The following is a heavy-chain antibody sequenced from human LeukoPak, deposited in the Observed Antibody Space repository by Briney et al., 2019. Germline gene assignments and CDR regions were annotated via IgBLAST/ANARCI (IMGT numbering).Heavy chain of an antibody. J-gene: IGHJ3*02. CDR2: TWYDGSKK. V-gene: IGHV3-30*02. Sequence: GGSLRLSCGALGFTLSSYGMHWVRRAPGKGWEWGAFTWYDGSKKYYGDSAKGRFTISRDNSKTTLYLQMNSLRAEETALYYWAKDSDFWSVYPYAFVMWGQGTMVTVSS. CDR3: AKDSDFWSVYPYAFVM. CDR1: GFTLSSYG. D-gene: IGHD3-3*01.